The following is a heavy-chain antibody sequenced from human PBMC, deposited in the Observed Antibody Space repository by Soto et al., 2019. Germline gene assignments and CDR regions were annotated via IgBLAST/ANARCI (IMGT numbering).Heavy chain of an antibody. CDR3: ATAGPHSNSWFQFDL. CDR2: IYYNGYT. Sequence: PXETLFPTFSVAGDSIRTAGYYWSWIRQLPGKGLEWIGYIYYNGYTLYNPSLKSRVTIPADTSKNQFSLKMSSVTDADTAVYYCATAGPHSNSWFQFDLWGQGTLVTVSS. V-gene: IGHV4-31*03. D-gene: IGHD6-13*01. CDR1: GDSIRTAGYY. J-gene: IGHJ5*02.